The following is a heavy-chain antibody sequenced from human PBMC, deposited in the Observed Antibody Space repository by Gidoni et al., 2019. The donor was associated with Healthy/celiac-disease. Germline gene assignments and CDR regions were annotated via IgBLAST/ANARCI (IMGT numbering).Heavy chain of an antibody. V-gene: IGHV4-34*01. CDR2: INHSGST. Sequence: QVQLQQWGAGPLKPSETLSLTCAVYGGSFSGYYWSWIRQPPGKGLEWIGEINHSGSTNYNPSLKSRVTISVDTSKNQFSLKLSSVTAADTAVYYCARGKIAVAGMPLDYWGQGTLVTVSS. CDR3: ARGKIAVAGMPLDY. J-gene: IGHJ4*02. D-gene: IGHD6-19*01. CDR1: GGSFSGYY.